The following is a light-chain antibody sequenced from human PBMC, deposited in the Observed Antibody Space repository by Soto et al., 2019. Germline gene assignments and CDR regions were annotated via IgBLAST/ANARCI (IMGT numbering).Light chain of an antibody. CDR3: QQYGSSPAIT. J-gene: IGKJ5*01. V-gene: IGKV3-20*01. CDR1: QSVSSSY. Sequence: EIVLTQSPGTLSLSPGERATLSCRASQSVSSSYLAWYQQQPGQAPRLLIYGASGRATGIPDRFGGSGSGTDFTLTITRLEPEDFAVYYCQQYGSSPAITFGQGTRLEIK. CDR2: GAS.